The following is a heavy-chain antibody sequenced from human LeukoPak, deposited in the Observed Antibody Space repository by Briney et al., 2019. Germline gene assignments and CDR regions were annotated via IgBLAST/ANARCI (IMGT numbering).Heavy chain of an antibody. CDR3: ARMGGYSGYATH. V-gene: IGHV4-59*08. J-gene: IGHJ4*02. Sequence: SETLSLTCTVAGGSISTYYWSWIRQPPGKGLEWIANIHSSGTTNYNPPLKNRVTISLDTSKNQFSLNLSSVTAADTAVYSCARMGGYSGYATHWGQGTLVTVSS. D-gene: IGHD5-12*01. CDR2: IHSSGTT. CDR1: GGSISTYY.